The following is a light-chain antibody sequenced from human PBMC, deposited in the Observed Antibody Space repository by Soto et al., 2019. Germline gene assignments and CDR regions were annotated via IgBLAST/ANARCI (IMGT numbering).Light chain of an antibody. CDR1: SSDVGGYNY. Sequence: QSVLTQPPSASGSPGQSVTISRTGTSSDVGGYNYVSWYQQHPGKAPKLVIYEVSKRPSGVPDRFSGSKSGNTASLTVSGLQAEDEADYYCSSYAGSNNFDVFGTGTKVTVL. CDR2: EVS. CDR3: SSYAGSNNFDV. J-gene: IGLJ1*01. V-gene: IGLV2-8*01.